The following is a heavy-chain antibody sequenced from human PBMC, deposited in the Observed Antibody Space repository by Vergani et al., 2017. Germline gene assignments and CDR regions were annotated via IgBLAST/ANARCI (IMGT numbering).Heavy chain of an antibody. CDR1: GFTFSSYW. J-gene: IGHJ4*02. CDR2: IKEDGSEK. Sequence: EVQLVESGGGLAQPGGSLRLSCAASGFTFSSYWMSWVRQAPGKGLEWVANIKEDGSEKYYVDSVKGRFTISRDNAKNSLYLQMHSLRAEDTAVYYCASMQWGGPFDYWGQGTLVTVAS. CDR3: ASMQWGGPFDY. V-gene: IGHV3-7*03. D-gene: IGHD6-19*01.